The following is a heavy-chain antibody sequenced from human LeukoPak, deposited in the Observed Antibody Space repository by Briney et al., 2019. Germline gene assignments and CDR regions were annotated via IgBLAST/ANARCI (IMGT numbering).Heavy chain of an antibody. D-gene: IGHD6-13*01. Sequence: SETLSLTCTVSGGSISSYYWSWIRQPAGKGLEWIGRIYPSGSTNYNPSLKSRVTISVDTSKNQFSLKLSSVTAADTAVYYCARGGEQQLVEYYYGMDVWGQGTTVTVSS. CDR2: IYPSGST. CDR3: ARGGEQQLVEYYYGMDV. V-gene: IGHV4-4*07. J-gene: IGHJ6*02. CDR1: GGSISSYY.